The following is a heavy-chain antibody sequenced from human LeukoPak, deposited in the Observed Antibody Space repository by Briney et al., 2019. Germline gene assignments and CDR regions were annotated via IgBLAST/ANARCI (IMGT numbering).Heavy chain of an antibody. V-gene: IGHV3-53*01. D-gene: IGHD5-12*01. CDR1: GFAVGSNY. CDR2: FYSGGGT. Sequence: PGGSLRLSCAASGFAVGSNYMNWVRQAPGKGLEWVSVFYSGGGTYYADSVKGRFTISRDNSKNTLYLQMNSLRAEDTAVYYCAKSLWDIRYYYMDVWGKGTTVTVSS. J-gene: IGHJ6*03. CDR3: AKSLWDIRYYYMDV.